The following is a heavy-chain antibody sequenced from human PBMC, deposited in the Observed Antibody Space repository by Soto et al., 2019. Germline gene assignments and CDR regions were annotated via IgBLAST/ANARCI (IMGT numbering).Heavy chain of an antibody. Sequence: QVQLEESGPGLVKPSETLSLACSVSGASVTTSYWNWIRQPPGKTLEWIGHMYYGGNTDYNPSLKGRVSISVDTYKNQLSLNLTSQTAADTAVYYCATGRGGYATPYWGQGILVVVSS. D-gene: IGHD5-12*01. J-gene: IGHJ4*02. CDR1: GASVTTSY. CDR2: MYYGGNT. V-gene: IGHV4-59*02. CDR3: ATGRGGYATPY.